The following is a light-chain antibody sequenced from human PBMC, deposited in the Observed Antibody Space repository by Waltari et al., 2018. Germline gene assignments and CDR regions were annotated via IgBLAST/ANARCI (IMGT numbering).Light chain of an antibody. Sequence: EVVLTQSPGTLSLSPGERATLSCRASQRVSKYLAWYQQRPDQAPRLLISAASTRSTCVSDRLSGSGFGTDYSLTISRLEPEDFAVYFCQTHERLPATFGQGTKVEIK. CDR2: AAS. CDR1: QRVSKY. CDR3: QTHERLPAT. J-gene: IGKJ1*01. V-gene: IGKV3-20*01.